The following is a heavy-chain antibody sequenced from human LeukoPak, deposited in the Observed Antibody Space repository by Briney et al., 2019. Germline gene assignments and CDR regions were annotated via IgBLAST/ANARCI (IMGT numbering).Heavy chain of an antibody. CDR1: GFTFSTYS. V-gene: IGHV3-48*01. J-gene: IGHJ4*02. CDR3: ARDWRGDTAVAGTFDY. CDR2: ISSSSSVI. D-gene: IGHD6-19*01. Sequence: GGSLRLSCAVSGFTFSTYSMNWVRQAPGKGLEWVSYISSSSSVIYYAESVKGRFTISRDNAKNSLYLQMNSLRAEDTAIYYCARDWRGDTAVAGTFDYWGQGTLVTVSS.